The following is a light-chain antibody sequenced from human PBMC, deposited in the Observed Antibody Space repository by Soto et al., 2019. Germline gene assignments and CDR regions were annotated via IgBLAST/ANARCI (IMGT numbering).Light chain of an antibody. J-gene: IGLJ1*01. CDR2: SNN. Sequence: QSVLTQPPSASGTPGQRVSISCPGNSSNIGNNYVSWYQHLPGTAPKLLIYSNNQRPSGVPDRFSGSKSGTSASLAISGLRSEDEADYYCAAWDDSLTGHYVFGTGTKV. CDR3: AAWDDSLTGHYV. CDR1: SSNIGNNY. V-gene: IGLV1-47*01.